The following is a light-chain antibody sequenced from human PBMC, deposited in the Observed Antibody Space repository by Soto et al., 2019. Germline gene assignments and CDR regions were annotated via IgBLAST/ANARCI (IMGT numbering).Light chain of an antibody. CDR1: SSDVGGYNY. CDR3: CSFAGSNTFV. J-gene: IGLJ1*01. V-gene: IGLV2-23*02. Sequence: QSALTQPASVSGSLGQSITISCTGTSSDVGGYNYVSWYQQHPGKAPKLMIYEVSKRPSGVSNRFSGSKSGNTASLTISGLQAEDEADYYCCSFAGSNTFVFGTGTKLTVL. CDR2: EVS.